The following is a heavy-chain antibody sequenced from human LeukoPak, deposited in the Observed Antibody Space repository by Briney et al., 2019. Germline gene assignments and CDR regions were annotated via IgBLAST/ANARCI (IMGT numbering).Heavy chain of an antibody. J-gene: IGHJ4*02. Sequence: AGGSLRLSCAASGFDVGRNYMTWVRQAPGKGLEWVSFIYSGGATYYADSVRGRFTISRDSSKNTLYLQMNSLRVEDTAVYYCAGRVTGYSSGYVYWGQGTLVTVSS. CDR1: GFDVGRNY. D-gene: IGHD5-18*01. CDR3: AGRVTGYSSGYVY. CDR2: IYSGGAT. V-gene: IGHV3-53*01.